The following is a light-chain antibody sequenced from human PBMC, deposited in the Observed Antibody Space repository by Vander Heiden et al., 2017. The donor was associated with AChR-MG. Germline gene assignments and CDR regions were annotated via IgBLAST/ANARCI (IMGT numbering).Light chain of an antibody. Sequence: SFELTHPPSVSVSPGPTANITCSGDKLGDRFACWYQQKAGQSPVLVIHQDSKRPSGIPERFSGSKSGNTATMTISGTQGMDEAEYFCQAWDGVTVVFGGGTKLTGL. CDR3: QAWDGVTVV. CDR1: KLGDRF. CDR2: QDS. V-gene: IGLV3-1*01. J-gene: IGLJ2*01.